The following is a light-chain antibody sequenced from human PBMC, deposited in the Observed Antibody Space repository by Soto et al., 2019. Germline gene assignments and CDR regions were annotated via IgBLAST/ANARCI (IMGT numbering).Light chain of an antibody. Sequence: DIQMTQSPSSLSASVGDRVTVTCRASQSIATFLNWYQHKPGKAPKLLISGASNLQSGVPSRFSGSGSGTDFTLTINSLHPEDIATYYCQQSYSSLALTFGGGTKLEIK. CDR1: QSIATF. CDR3: QQSYSSLALT. V-gene: IGKV1-39*01. CDR2: GAS. J-gene: IGKJ4*01.